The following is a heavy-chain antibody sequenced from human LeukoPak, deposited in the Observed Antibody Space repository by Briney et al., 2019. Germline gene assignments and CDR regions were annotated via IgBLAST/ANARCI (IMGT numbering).Heavy chain of an antibody. Sequence: TGGSLRLSCAASGFTFSSYAMNWVRQAPGKGLEWVSFISGSGDTTYYADSVKGRFIISRDSSKNTLYLQMNSLRAEDTAVYYCAKSRGESRGASNYWGQGTLVTVSS. J-gene: IGHJ4*02. CDR3: AKSRGESRGASNY. D-gene: IGHD1-26*01. CDR1: GFTFSSYA. V-gene: IGHV3-23*01. CDR2: ISGSGDTT.